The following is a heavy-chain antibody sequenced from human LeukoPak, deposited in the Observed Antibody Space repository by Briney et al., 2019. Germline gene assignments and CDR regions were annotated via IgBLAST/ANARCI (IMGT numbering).Heavy chain of an antibody. CDR3: ARGTTVTTYYYYGMDV. D-gene: IGHD4-17*01. CDR2: IYYSGST. Sequence: SETLSLTCTVSGDAISTYYWSWIRQPPGKGLEWIGYIYYSGSTNYNPSLKSRVTISVDTSKNQFSLKLSSVTAADTAVYYCARGTTVTTYYYYGMDVWGQGTTVTVSS. J-gene: IGHJ6*02. CDR1: GDAISTYY. V-gene: IGHV4-59*01.